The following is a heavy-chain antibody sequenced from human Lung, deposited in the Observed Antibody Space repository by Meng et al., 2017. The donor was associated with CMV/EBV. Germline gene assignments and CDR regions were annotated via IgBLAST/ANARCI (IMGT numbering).Heavy chain of an antibody. V-gene: IGHV1-69*10. Sequence: SXXVSCKASGGTSNTYTFDWVRQAPGRGLEWMGGIIPYLDESNYAQTFQGRLTITSDRSTAAFMELTSLRSEDTAVYFCAGRGPYGRVLNVWGQGTLVT. CDR2: IIPYLDES. CDR1: GGTSNTYT. J-gene: IGHJ3*01. CDR3: AGRGPYGRVLNV. D-gene: IGHD3-10*01.